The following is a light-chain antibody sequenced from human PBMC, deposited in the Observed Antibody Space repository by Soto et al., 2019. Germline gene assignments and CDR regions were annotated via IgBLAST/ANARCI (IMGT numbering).Light chain of an antibody. Sequence: EIVLTQSPATLSLSPGERATLSCRASQSVSSYLAWYQQKPGQAPRLLIYDASNRATGISARFSGSGSGTDFTVAMSCLDPEGFSVYYCQQRGNMPAHRFAGETKVEVK. J-gene: IGKJ4*02. V-gene: IGKV3-11*01. CDR1: QSVSSY. CDR3: QQRGNMPAHR. CDR2: DAS.